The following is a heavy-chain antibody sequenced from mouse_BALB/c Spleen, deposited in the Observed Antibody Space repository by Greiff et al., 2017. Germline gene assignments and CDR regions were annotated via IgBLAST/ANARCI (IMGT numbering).Heavy chain of an antibody. CDR3: AREGYYGSSRGYFDV. V-gene: IGHV5-6-5*01. CDR1: GFTFSSYA. J-gene: IGHJ1*01. Sequence: EVKLMESGGGLVKPGGSLKLSCAASGFTFSSYAMSWVRQTPEKRLGWVASISSGGSTYYPDSVKGRFTISRDNARNILYLQMSSLRSEDTAMYYCAREGYYGSSRGYFDVWGAGTTVTVSS. CDR2: ISSGGST. D-gene: IGHD1-1*01.